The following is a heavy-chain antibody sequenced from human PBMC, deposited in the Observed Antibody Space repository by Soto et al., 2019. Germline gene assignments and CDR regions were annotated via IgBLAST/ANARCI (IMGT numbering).Heavy chain of an antibody. D-gene: IGHD6-19*01. CDR1: GFTFSSYG. J-gene: IGHJ4*02. V-gene: IGHV3-33*01. Sequence: QVPLVESGGGVVQPGRSLRLSCAASGFTFSSYGMHWVRQAPGKGLEWVAVIWYDGSNKYYADSVKGRFTISRDNSKNTLYLQMNSLRAEDTAVYYFAVTTIYSSGWYYFDYWGQGTLVTVSA. CDR3: AVTTIYSSGWYYFDY. CDR2: IWYDGSNK.